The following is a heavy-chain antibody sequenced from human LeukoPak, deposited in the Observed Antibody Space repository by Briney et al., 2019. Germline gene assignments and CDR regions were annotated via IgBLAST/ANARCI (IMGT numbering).Heavy chain of an antibody. CDR1: GFTFSSYS. CDR3: ARDRVYYYDSSGYYEPPYFDY. Sequence: GGSLRLSCAASGFTFSSYSMNWVRQAPGKGLEWVSSISGSSYIYYADSVKGRFTISRDNAKNSLYLQMNSLRAEDTAVYYCARDRVYYYDSSGYYEPPYFDYWGQGTLVTVSS. CDR2: ISGSSYI. V-gene: IGHV3-21*01. J-gene: IGHJ4*02. D-gene: IGHD3-22*01.